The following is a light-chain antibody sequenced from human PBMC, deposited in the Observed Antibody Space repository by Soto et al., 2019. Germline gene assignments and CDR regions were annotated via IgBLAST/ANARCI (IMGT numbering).Light chain of an antibody. CDR3: QQYKNWPPLT. CDR1: QSVSSN. J-gene: IGKJ4*01. CDR2: GAS. V-gene: IGKV3-15*01. Sequence: EIVMTQSPATLSVSPGETATLSCRASQSVSSNLAWYQQKPGQAPSLLIYGASTRATDIPPRFSGSGSGTEFTLTITSLQSEDFAVYYCQQYKNWPPLTCGGGTKGDIK.